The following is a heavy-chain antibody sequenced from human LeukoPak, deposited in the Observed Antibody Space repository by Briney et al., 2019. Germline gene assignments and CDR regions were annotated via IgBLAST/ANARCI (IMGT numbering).Heavy chain of an antibody. J-gene: IGHJ6*03. D-gene: IGHD3-10*01. CDR1: GGSISSYY. CDR2: IHYSGST. V-gene: IGHV4-59*01. Sequence: PSETLSLTCTVSGGSISSYYWSWIRQPPGKGLEWIGYIHYSGSTNYNPSLKSRVTISVDTSKNQFSLKLSSVTAADTAVYYCGRNHAYGSGSSPYYYYYMDVWGKGTTVTISS. CDR3: GRNHAYGSGSSPYYYYYMDV.